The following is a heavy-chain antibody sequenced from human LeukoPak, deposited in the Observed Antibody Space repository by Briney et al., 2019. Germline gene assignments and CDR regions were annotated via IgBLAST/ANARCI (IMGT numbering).Heavy chain of an antibody. Sequence: GGSLRLPCAGSGFTFSNYWMHWVRQAPGKGLVWVSRINGDGSSISYADSVKGRFTISRDNAKNTLYLQINSLRAEDTAVFYCARGPSGSAYGLFDYWGQGTLVTVSS. J-gene: IGHJ4*02. D-gene: IGHD5-12*01. CDR2: INGDGSSI. V-gene: IGHV3-74*01. CDR1: GFTFSNYW. CDR3: ARGPSGSAYGLFDY.